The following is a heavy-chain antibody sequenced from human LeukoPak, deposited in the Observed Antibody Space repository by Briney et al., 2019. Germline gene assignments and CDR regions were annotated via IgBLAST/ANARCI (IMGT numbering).Heavy chain of an antibody. CDR2: IKSDGSST. V-gene: IGHV3-74*01. Sequence: GGSLRLSCAVSGFTLSTYWMHWVRQAPGKGLVWVSRIKSDGSSTSYADSVKGRFTISRDNAKNTVSLQMNSLRAEDTGVYYCARAPSEVGGYYPEYFRHWGQGTLVTVSS. D-gene: IGHD3-22*01. J-gene: IGHJ1*01. CDR1: GFTLSTYW. CDR3: ARAPSEVGGYYPEYFRH.